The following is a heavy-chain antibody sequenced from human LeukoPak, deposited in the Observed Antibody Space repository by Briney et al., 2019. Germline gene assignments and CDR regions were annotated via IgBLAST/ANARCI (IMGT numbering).Heavy chain of an antibody. D-gene: IGHD3-22*01. V-gene: IGHV3-23*01. CDR1: GFTFSSYA. CDR2: ISGSGGST. CDR3: AKMRIYDSSGYH. J-gene: IGHJ4*02. Sequence: PGGSLRLSCAASGFTFSSYAMSWVRQAPGEGLEWVSAISGSGGSTYYADSVKGRFTISRDNSKNTLYLQMNSLRAEDTAVYYCAKMRIYDSSGYHGGQGTLVTVSS.